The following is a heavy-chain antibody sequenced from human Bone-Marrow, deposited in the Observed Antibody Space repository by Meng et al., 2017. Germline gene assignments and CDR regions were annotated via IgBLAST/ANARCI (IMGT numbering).Heavy chain of an antibody. D-gene: IGHD3-10*01. J-gene: IGHJ4*02. CDR2: VDPEDGET. Sequence: QAQVVHSGVEVKKPGASVKVSCKVSGYTLTELSMHWVRQDPGKGLEWMGLVDPEDGETIYAEKFQGRVTITADTSTDTAYMELSSLRSEDTAVYYCATDKGGWGRIDYWGQGTLVTVSS. V-gene: IGHV1-24*01. CDR3: ATDKGGWGRIDY. CDR1: GYTLTELS.